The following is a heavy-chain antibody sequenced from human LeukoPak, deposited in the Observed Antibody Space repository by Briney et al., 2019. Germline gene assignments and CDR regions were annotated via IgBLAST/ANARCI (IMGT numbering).Heavy chain of an antibody. Sequence: GGSLRLSCAASGFTFSSYGMHWVRQAPGKGLEWVAVISYDGSNKYYADSVKGRFTISRDNSKNTLYLQMSSLRAEDTAVYYCAKDHAEALNYFDYWGQGTLVTVSS. CDR3: AKDHAEALNYFDY. CDR1: GFTFSSYG. V-gene: IGHV3-30*18. CDR2: ISYDGSNK. J-gene: IGHJ4*02.